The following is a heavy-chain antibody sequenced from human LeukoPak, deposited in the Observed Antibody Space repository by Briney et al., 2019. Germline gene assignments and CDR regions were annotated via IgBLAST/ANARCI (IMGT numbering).Heavy chain of an antibody. CDR2: INHSGST. Sequence: PSETLSLTCAVYGGSFSGYYWSWIRQPPGKGLEWIGEINHSGSTNYNPSLKSRVTISVDTSKNQFSLKLSSVTAADTAVYYCARGRVIVVVPAAETSGDYWGQGTLVTVSS. CDR1: GGSFSGYY. J-gene: IGHJ4*02. CDR3: ARGRVIVVVPAAETSGDY. D-gene: IGHD2-2*01. V-gene: IGHV4-34*01.